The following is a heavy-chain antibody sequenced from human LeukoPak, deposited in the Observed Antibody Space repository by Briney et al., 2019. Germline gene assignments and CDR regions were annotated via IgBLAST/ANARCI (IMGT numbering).Heavy chain of an antibody. CDR1: GYTLTELS. CDR2: FDPEDGET. J-gene: IGHJ3*02. Sequence: ASVKVSCKVSGYTLTELSMHWVRQAPGKGLGWMGGFDPEDGETIYAQKFQGRVTMTEDTSTDTAYMELSSLRSEDTAVYYCATDPGYSSGWVPGGAFDIWGQGTMVTVSS. V-gene: IGHV1-24*01. D-gene: IGHD6-19*01. CDR3: ATDPGYSSGWVPGGAFDI.